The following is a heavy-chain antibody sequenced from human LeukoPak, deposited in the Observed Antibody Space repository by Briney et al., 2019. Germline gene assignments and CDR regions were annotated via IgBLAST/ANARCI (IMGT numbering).Heavy chain of an antibody. V-gene: IGHV4-39*01. D-gene: IGHD2-2*01. CDR1: GGSISSSSYY. CDR3: ARVDCSSTSCYHFDY. J-gene: IGHJ4*02. CDR2: IYYSGST. Sequence: SETLSLTCTVSGGSISSSSYYWGWIRQPPGKGLEWIGSIYYSGSTYYNPSLKSRVTISVDTSKNQFSLKLSSVTAAVTAVYYCARVDCSSTSCYHFDYWGQGTLVTVSS.